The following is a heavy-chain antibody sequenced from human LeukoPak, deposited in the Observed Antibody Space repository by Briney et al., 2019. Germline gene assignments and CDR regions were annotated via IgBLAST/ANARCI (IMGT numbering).Heavy chain of an antibody. V-gene: IGHV3-30*02. CDR2: IRYDGGNT. J-gene: IGHJ4*02. CDR3: AKGTMVRGVTNPYDY. Sequence: GGSLRLFCAASGFIFSNYAMQWVRQAPGMGLEWVAFIRYDGGNTYYADSVKGRFTISRDNSKNTMYLQMNSLNAEDTAVYYCAKGTMVRGVTNPYDYWGQGTLVTVSS. CDR1: GFIFSNYA. D-gene: IGHD3-10*01.